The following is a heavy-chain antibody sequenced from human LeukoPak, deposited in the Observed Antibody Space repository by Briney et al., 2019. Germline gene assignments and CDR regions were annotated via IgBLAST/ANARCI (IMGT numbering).Heavy chain of an antibody. D-gene: IGHD3-16*01. CDR1: GYTFTSYY. Sequence: GASVKVSCKASGYTFTSYYMHWVRQAPGQGLEWMGGIIPIFGTANYAQKFQGRVTITADKSTSTAYMELSSLRSEDTAVYYCARALDTFGGYDYWGQGTLVTVSS. J-gene: IGHJ4*02. CDR3: ARALDTFGGYDY. CDR2: IIPIFGTA. V-gene: IGHV1-69*06.